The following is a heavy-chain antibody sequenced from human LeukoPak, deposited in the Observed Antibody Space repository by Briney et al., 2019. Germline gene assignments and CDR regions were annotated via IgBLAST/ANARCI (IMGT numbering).Heavy chain of an antibody. J-gene: IGHJ4*02. V-gene: IGHV3-74*01. D-gene: IGHD1-26*01. Sequence: PGGSLTLSCAASGFTFSSYWMHWVRQATGKGLVCVSRINSAGSSTSYADSVKGRFTICRDNAKNTLYLKMNSLRAEDTAVYYCARANSGSYYSDYWGQGTLVTVSS. CDR1: GFTFSSYW. CDR2: INSAGSST. CDR3: ARANSGSYYSDY.